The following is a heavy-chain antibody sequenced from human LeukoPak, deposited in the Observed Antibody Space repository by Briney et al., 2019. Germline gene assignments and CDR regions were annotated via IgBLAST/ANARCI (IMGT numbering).Heavy chain of an antibody. CDR2: ISGSGGYT. V-gene: IGHV3-23*01. Sequence: GGSLRLSCSASGFTFSNYAMHWVRQAPGKGLEWVSAISGSGGYTYYAGSVKGRFTIFRDNSKNMLYLQMNSLRADDTALYYCASQKANFYDSSGDVWGQGTTVTVSS. CDR3: ASQKANFYDSSGDV. J-gene: IGHJ6*02. D-gene: IGHD3-22*01. CDR1: GFTFSNYA.